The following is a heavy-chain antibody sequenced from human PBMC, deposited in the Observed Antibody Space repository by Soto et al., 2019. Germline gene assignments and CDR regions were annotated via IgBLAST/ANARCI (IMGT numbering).Heavy chain of an antibody. V-gene: IGHV3-23*01. D-gene: IGHD4-17*01. J-gene: IGHJ4*02. CDR2: ISGSGGST. Sequence: GGSLRLSCAASGFTFSSYAMSWVRQAPGKGLEWVSAISGSGGSTYYADSVKGRFTISRDNSKNTLYLQMNSLRAEDTAVYYCAKPYGDSSKFGIYYWGQGTLVTVSS. CDR3: AKPYGDSSKFGIYY. CDR1: GFTFSSYA.